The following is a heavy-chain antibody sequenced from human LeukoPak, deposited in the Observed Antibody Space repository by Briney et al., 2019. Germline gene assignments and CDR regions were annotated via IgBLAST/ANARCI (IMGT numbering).Heavy chain of an antibody. CDR2: ISAYNGNS. CDR3: ARGFPMGAITAFYNYMDV. J-gene: IGHJ6*03. D-gene: IGHD3-10*01. CDR1: GYTFTSYG. Sequence: ASMKVSCKASGYTFTSYGISWVRQAPGQGLEWMGWISAYNGNSNYAEKFQGRLTMTTDTSTTTAYMELRNLRSDDTAVYYCARGFPMGAITAFYNYMDVWGKGSTVTVSS. V-gene: IGHV1-18*01.